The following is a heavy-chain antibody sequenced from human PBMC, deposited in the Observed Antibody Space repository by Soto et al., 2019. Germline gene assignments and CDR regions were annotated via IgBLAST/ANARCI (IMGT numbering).Heavy chain of an antibody. CDR1: GFPFSSTD. D-gene: IGHD3-10*01. CDR3: AKNSGWFNT. J-gene: IGHJ5*02. V-gene: IGHV3-23*01. CDR2: IDGSGGTT. Sequence: GGSLRLSCAASGFPFSSTDMAWVRQAPGKGLEWVSTIDGSGGTTYYADSVKGRFTISRDNSINTVFLQMNSLRADDTALYFCAKNSGWFNTWGQGALVTVSS.